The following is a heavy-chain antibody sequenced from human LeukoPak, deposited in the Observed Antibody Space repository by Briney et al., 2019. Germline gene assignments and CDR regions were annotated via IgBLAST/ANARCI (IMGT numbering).Heavy chain of an antibody. J-gene: IGHJ6*04. Sequence: GGSLRLSCAASGFTFSSYAMSWVRQAPGKGLEWVSAISGSGGNTYYADSVKGRFTISRDNSKNTLYLQMNSLRAEDTAVYYCAKETAIVVVPAAVMDVWGKGTTVTVSS. CDR3: AKETAIVVVPAAVMDV. D-gene: IGHD2-2*01. V-gene: IGHV3-23*01. CDR1: GFTFSSYA. CDR2: ISGSGGNT.